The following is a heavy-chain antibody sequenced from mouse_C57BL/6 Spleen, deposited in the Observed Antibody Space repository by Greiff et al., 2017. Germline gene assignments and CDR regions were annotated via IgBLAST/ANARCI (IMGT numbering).Heavy chain of an antibody. Sequence: EVQLVESGEGLVKPGGSLKLSCAASGFTFSSYAMSWVRQTPEKRLEWVAYISSGGDYIYYADTVKGRFTISRDNARNTLYLQMSSLKSEDTAMYYCTRVYGYALYFDYWGQGTTLTVSS. D-gene: IGHD2-2*01. CDR2: ISSGGDYI. V-gene: IGHV5-9-1*02. J-gene: IGHJ2*01. CDR3: TRVYGYALYFDY. CDR1: GFTFSSYA.